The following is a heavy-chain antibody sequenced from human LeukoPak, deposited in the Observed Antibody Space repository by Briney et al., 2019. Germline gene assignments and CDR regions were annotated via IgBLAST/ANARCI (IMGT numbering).Heavy chain of an antibody. V-gene: IGHV4-39*01. D-gene: IGHD2-15*01. CDR3: ARLKYYCGGGSCYGYFDY. CDR2: IYYSGST. Sequence: SETLSLTCTVSGGSINSSSYYWGWIRQPPGKGLEWIGSIYYSGSTYYNPSLKSRVTISVDTSKNQFSLKLSSVTAADTAVYYCARLKYYCGGGSCYGYFDYWGQGTLVTVSS. J-gene: IGHJ4*02. CDR1: GGSINSSSYY.